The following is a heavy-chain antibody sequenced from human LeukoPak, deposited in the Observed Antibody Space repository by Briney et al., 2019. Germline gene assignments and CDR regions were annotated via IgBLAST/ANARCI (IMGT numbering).Heavy chain of an antibody. J-gene: IGHJ6*03. V-gene: IGHV3-11*01. Sequence: GGSLRLSCAASGFTFSDYYMSWIRQAPGKGLEWVSYISSSGSTIYYADSVKGRFTISRDNAKNSLYLQMNSLRAEDTAVYYCARLLRLGAAGYYYYYMDVWGKGTTVTISS. D-gene: IGHD3-16*01. CDR3: ARLLRLGAAGYYYYYMDV. CDR1: GFTFSDYY. CDR2: ISSSGSTI.